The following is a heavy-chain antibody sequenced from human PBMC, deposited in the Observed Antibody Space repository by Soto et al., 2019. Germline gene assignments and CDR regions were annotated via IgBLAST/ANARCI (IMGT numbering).Heavy chain of an antibody. Sequence: SVKVSCKASGGTFSSYAISWVRQAPGQGLEWMGGIIPIFGTANYAQKFQGRVTITADESTSTAYMELSSLRSEDTAVYYCARDSPYCGGDCYSGYFQHWGQGTLVTVS. CDR2: IIPIFGTA. D-gene: IGHD2-21*02. V-gene: IGHV1-69*13. J-gene: IGHJ1*01. CDR1: GGTFSSYA. CDR3: ARDSPYCGGDCYSGYFQH.